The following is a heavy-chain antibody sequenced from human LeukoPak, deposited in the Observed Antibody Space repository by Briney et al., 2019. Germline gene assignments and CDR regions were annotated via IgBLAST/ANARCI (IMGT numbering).Heavy chain of an antibody. Sequence: SETLSLTCAVYGGSFSGYYWSWIRQPPRKGLEWIGEVNHSGSTNYNPSLKSRVTISVDTSKNQFSLKLTSVTAADTAVYFCARASQWLAFDYWGQGTLVTVSS. CDR1: GGSFSGYY. CDR2: VNHSGST. CDR3: ARASQWLAFDY. D-gene: IGHD6-19*01. V-gene: IGHV4-34*01. J-gene: IGHJ4*02.